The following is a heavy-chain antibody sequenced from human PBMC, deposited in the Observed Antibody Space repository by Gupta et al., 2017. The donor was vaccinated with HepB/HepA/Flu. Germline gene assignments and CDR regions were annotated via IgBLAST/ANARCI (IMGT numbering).Heavy chain of an antibody. D-gene: IGHD4-17*01. V-gene: IGHV3-49*04. Sequence: EVQLVDSGGGLIQPGRSLRLSWTTSGFSFGDYSMTWVRQAPGKGLEWVGFIRSKAYGETTEYAAPVKGRFTISRDDSKNIAYLQMNSLKTEDTAVYYCTRGYGVFYYYGMDVWGQGTTVTVSS. CDR2: IRSKAYGETT. J-gene: IGHJ6*02. CDR3: TRGYGVFYYYGMDV. CDR1: GFSFGDYS.